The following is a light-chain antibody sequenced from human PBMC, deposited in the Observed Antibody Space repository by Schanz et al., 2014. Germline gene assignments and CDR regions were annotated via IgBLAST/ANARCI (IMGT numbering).Light chain of an antibody. V-gene: IGLV6-57*03. CDR2: EDR. CDR3: QSFDINNHVI. Sequence: NFMLTQPHSVSESPGKTVTISCTRNSGDIASNYVQWYQQRPGSAPTTVIYEDRQRPPGVPDRFSGSIDRSSNSASLTISALKTEDEADYYCQSFDINNHVIFAGGTKLTVL. J-gene: IGLJ2*01. CDR1: SGDIASNY.